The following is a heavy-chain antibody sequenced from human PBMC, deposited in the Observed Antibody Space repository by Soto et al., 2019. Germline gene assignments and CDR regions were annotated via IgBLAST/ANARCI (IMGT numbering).Heavy chain of an antibody. Sequence: ASVKVSCKASGYTFTSYGISWVRQAPGQGLEWMGWISAYNGNTNYAQKLQGRVTMTTDTSTSTAYMELRSLRSDDTAVYYCARDGDYVWGSYPHYFDYWGQGTLVTVSS. CDR1: GYTFTSYG. CDR3: ARDGDYVWGSYPHYFDY. J-gene: IGHJ4*02. CDR2: ISAYNGNT. V-gene: IGHV1-18*01. D-gene: IGHD3-16*02.